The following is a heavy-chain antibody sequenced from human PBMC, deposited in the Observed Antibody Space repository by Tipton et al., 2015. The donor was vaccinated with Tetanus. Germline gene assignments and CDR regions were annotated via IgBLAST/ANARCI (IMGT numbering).Heavy chain of an antibody. V-gene: IGHV4-31*03. CDR3: ARDQGGGRVARLNWFGP. D-gene: IGHD3-16*01. J-gene: IGHJ5*02. CDR1: GASISNGGYF. Sequence: TLSLTCSVSGASISNGGYFWNWIRHRPGKGLERIGYIYYSGSTFYNPSLKSRVNISVDTSKNQFSLRLTSVTAADTAVYYCARDQGGGRVARLNWFGPWGQGTLVTVSS. CDR2: IYYSGST.